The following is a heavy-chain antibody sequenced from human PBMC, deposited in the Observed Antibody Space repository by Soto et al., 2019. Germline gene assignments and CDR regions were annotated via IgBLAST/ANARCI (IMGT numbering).Heavy chain of an antibody. Sequence: SETLSLTCTFSGCSIISSSYYWGWIRKPPGKGLEWIGSIYYSGSTYYNPSLKSRVTISVGTSKNQFSLKLSSVTAADTAVYYCARGRGYCSSTSCYPETFWFDPWGQGTLVTVSS. CDR2: IYYSGST. CDR3: ARGRGYCSSTSCYPETFWFDP. J-gene: IGHJ5*02. CDR1: GCSIISSSYY. D-gene: IGHD2-2*01. V-gene: IGHV4-39*01.